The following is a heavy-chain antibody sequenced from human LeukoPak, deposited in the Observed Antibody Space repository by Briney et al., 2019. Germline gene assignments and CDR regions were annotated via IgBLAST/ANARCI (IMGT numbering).Heavy chain of an antibody. CDR3: AKGRGRGSEIEFDY. V-gene: IGHV3-23*01. CDR1: GFTFTSYA. Sequence: GGSLRLSCAASGFTFTSYAMSWVRQAPGKGLEWVSSIGAGGGSTYYADSVKGRLTISRDDSKNTLYVQMNSLRAEDTAVYYCAKGRGRGSEIEFDYWGQGTLVTVSS. D-gene: IGHD1-1*01. J-gene: IGHJ4*02. CDR2: IGAGGGST.